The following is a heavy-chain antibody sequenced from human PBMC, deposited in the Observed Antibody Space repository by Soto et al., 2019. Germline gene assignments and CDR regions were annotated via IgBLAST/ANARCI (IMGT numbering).Heavy chain of an antibody. J-gene: IGHJ4*02. CDR2: IWYDGSNK. CDR3: ARPINYDFWSGPDY. CDR1: GFTFSSYG. V-gene: IGHV3-33*01. D-gene: IGHD3-3*01. Sequence: QVQLVESGGGVVQPGRSLRLSCAASGFTFSSYGMHWVRQAPGKRLEWVAVIWYDGSNKYYADSVKGRFTISRDNSKNTLYLQMNSLRAEDTAVYYCARPINYDFWSGPDYWGQGTLVTVSS.